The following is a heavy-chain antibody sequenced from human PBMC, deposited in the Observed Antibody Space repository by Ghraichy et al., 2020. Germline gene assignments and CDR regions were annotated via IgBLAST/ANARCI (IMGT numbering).Heavy chain of an antibody. CDR1: GGSISSGGYY. V-gene: IGHV4-31*03. J-gene: IGHJ3*02. CDR2: IYYSGST. Sequence: SETLSLTCTVSGGSISSGGYYWSWIRQHPGKGLEWIGYIYYSGSTYYNPSLKSRVTISVDTSQNQFSLKLSSVTAADTAVYYCARDRSGLYGGAFDIWVQGTMVTVSS. D-gene: IGHD2-8*01. CDR3: ARDRSGLYGGAFDI.